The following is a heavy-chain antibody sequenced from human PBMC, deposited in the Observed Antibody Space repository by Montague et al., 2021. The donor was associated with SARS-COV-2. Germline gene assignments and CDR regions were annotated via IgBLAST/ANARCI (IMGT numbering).Heavy chain of an antibody. V-gene: IGHV4-39*07. CDR2: IYYTGSR. J-gene: IGHJ4*02. Sequence: SETLSLTCTVSGASIRSSDHYWGWIRQPPGKGLEWIGSIYYTGSRYYTPSLTSRLTISVDTSRYQFSLALTSVTAADTAIYYCARAGGFDNSGFVGRLRPYYFDSWGQGPLVTVSS. D-gene: IGHD3-22*01. CDR3: ARAGGFDNSGFVGRLRPYYFDS. CDR1: GASIRSSDHY.